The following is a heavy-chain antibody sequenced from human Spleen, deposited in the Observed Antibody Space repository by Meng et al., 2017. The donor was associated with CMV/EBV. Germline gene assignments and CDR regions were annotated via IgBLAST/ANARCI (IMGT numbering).Heavy chain of an antibody. CDR2: IYSGGVAT. D-gene: IGHD1-26*01. Sequence: GGSLRLSCAASGFAFSTYAMSWVRQAPGKGLEWVSVIYSGGVATYYADSVKGRFTISRYNSNNTLFLQMDSLGAEDTAVYYCAKIGSFTYYYYGMDVWGQGTTVTVSS. CDR1: GFAFSTYA. J-gene: IGHJ6*02. V-gene: IGHV3-23*03. CDR3: AKIGSFTYYYYGMDV.